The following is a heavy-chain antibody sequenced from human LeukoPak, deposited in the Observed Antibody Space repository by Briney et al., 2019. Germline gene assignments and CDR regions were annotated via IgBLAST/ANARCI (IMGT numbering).Heavy chain of an antibody. J-gene: IGHJ6*03. CDR3: ARSPFNLLNDYYYYYMDV. V-gene: IGHV1-46*01. CDR2: INPSGGST. CDR1: GYTFTSYY. Sequence: ASVKVSCKASGYTFTSYYMHWVRQAPGQGLEWMGIINPSGGSTSYAQKFQGRVTMTRDTSTSTVYMELSSLRSEDTAVYYCARSPFNLLNDYYYYYMDVWGKGTTVTISS.